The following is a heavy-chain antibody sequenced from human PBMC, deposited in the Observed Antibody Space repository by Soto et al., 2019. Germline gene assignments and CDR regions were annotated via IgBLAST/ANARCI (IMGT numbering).Heavy chain of an antibody. J-gene: IGHJ6*02. V-gene: IGHV4-30-4*01. Sequence: LSLTCTVSGGSISSGDYYWSWIRQPPGNGLEWIGYIHYSGSTYYNPSLKSRVTISVDTSKNQFSLKLSSVTAADTAVYYCARGEAVATIFTYYYYYGMDVWGQGTTVTVSS. D-gene: IGHD5-12*01. CDR3: ARGEAVATIFTYYYYYGMDV. CDR2: IHYSGST. CDR1: GGSISSGDYY.